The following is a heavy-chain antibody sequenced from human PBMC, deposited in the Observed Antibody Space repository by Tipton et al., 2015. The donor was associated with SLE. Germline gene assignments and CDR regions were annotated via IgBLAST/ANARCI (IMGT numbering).Heavy chain of an antibody. J-gene: IGHJ5*02. Sequence: QSGAEVKKPGASVKVSCKASGYTFTSYGIYWVRQAPGQGLEWMGWISGHNGNTNYVQKFQDRVTMTTDTSTSTAYMELRSLRSDDTAVYYCARRVPGASSLRWLDPWGQGTLATVSS. CDR1: GYTFTSYG. D-gene: IGHD2-2*01. CDR3: ARRVPGASSLRWLDP. V-gene: IGHV1-18*01. CDR2: ISGHNGNT.